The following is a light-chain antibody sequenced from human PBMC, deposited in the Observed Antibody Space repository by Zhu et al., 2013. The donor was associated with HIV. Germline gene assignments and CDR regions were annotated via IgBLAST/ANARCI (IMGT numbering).Light chain of an antibody. V-gene: IGKV3-15*01. CDR3: QQYNNWPPYT. J-gene: IGKJ2*01. CDR2: GAS. CDR1: QSVGSN. Sequence: ETVMTQSPATLSVSPGERATLSCRASQSVGSNLAWYQQTPGQAPRLLIYGASTRATDVPARFSGSGSGTEFSLTISSLQSEDFAVYYCQQYNNWPPYTFGQGTKFGDQT.